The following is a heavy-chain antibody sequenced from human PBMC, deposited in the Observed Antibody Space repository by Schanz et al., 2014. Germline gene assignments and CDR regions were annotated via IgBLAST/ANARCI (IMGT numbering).Heavy chain of an antibody. CDR1: GFTFSDYY. CDR3: ASSSYRLLSYYYAMDV. CDR2: ISSRGTTI. V-gene: IGHV3-11*01. Sequence: QVQLKESGGGLVTPGGSLRLSCAASGFTFSDYYMSWIRQAPGKGLECISYISSRGTTIYYADSVKGRFTISRDNAENSLYLQMSSLRAEDTAVYYCASSSYRLLSYYYAMDVWGQGTTVTVSS. D-gene: IGHD1-26*01. J-gene: IGHJ6*02.